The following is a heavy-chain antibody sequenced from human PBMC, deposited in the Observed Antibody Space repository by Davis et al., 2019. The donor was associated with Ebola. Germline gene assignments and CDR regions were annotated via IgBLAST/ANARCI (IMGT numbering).Heavy chain of an antibody. Sequence: PGGSLRLSCAASGFTFSSYDMHWVRQATGKGLEWVSAIGTAGDTYYPGSVKGRFTISRENAKNSLYLQMNSLRAGDTAVYYCARIGLAYGMDVWGQGTTVTVSS. D-gene: IGHD3-22*01. V-gene: IGHV3-13*01. J-gene: IGHJ6*02. CDR2: IGTAGDT. CDR1: GFTFSSYD. CDR3: ARIGLAYGMDV.